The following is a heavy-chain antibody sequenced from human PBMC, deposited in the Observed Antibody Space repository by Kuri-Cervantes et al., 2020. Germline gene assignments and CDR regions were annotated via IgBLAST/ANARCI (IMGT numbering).Heavy chain of an antibody. V-gene: IGHV3-20*04. D-gene: IGHD3-16*01. J-gene: IGHJ4*02. CDR2: INWNGGST. Sequence: GESLKISCAASGFTFDDYGMSWVRQAPGKGLEWVSGINWNGGSTGYADSVKGRFTISRDNAKNSLYLQMNSLRAEDTAVYYCARGYSYAYNYWGQGTLVTVSS. CDR1: GFTFDDYG. CDR3: ARGYSYAYNY.